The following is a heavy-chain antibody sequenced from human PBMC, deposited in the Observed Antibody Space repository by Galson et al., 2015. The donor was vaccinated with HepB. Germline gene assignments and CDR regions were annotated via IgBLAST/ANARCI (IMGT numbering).Heavy chain of an antibody. CDR1: GYSFATYW. CDR2: IYPGDSDT. Sequence: QSGAEVKKPGESLKISCEGSGYSFATYWIGWVRQMPGKGLEWMGIIYPGDSDTRYSPSFQGQVTISADTSISTVYLQWSTLKASDTAMYYCARRGRSTGWYWFDYWGQGTLVTVSS. V-gene: IGHV5-51*03. J-gene: IGHJ4*02. CDR3: ARRGRSTGWYWFDY. D-gene: IGHD6-19*01.